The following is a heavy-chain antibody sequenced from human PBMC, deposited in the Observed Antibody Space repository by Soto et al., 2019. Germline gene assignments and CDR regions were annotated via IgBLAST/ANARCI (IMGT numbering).Heavy chain of an antibody. CDR1: GDSISNYNW. CDR2: IYHSGGT. CDR3: VILGYFTVDS. J-gene: IGHJ4*02. V-gene: IGHV4-4*02. Sequence: QVQLQESGPGLVKPSGTLSLTCAVSGDSISNYNWWGWARQSPGKVLEWMGEIYHSGGTNYNPSLKSRLPVSVDESKNQFSLNLNAVTAADTAVYDCVILGYFTVDSWGPGDLVPVSS. D-gene: IGHD3-3*01.